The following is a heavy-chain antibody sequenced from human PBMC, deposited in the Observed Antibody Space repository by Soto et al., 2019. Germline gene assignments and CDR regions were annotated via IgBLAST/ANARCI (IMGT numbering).Heavy chain of an antibody. CDR3: ARDSKNRQDGMDV. J-gene: IGHJ6*02. Sequence: GGSLRLSCEGSGFTFSSYSINWVRQAPGKGLEWVSSISVIGDYTFYADSVKGRFTISRDNAKNSLFLQMDSLRAEDTAVYFCARDSKNRQDGMDVWGQGTMVTVSS. D-gene: IGHD4-4*01. CDR2: ISVIGDYT. CDR1: GFTFSSYS. V-gene: IGHV3-21*01.